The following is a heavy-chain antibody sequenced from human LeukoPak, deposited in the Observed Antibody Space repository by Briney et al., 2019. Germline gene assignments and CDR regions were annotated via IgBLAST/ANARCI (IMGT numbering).Heavy chain of an antibody. Sequence: GGSLRLSCAASGFTVSSNYMNWVRQAPGKGLEWVSFTDTSGNYIYYGDSVKGRFTISRDNAKNLVFLQMNGLRAEDTAVYYCARGRSITLLRGVAISDGCDIWGQGAMVAVSS. CDR1: GFTVSSNY. D-gene: IGHD3-10*01. CDR2: TDTSGNYI. V-gene: IGHV3-21*01. J-gene: IGHJ3*02. CDR3: ARGRSITLLRGVAISDGCDI.